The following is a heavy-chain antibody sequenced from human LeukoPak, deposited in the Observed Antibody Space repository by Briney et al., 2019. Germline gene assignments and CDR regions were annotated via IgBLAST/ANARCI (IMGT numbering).Heavy chain of an antibody. V-gene: IGHV6-1*01. CDR3: ARRLAQYDCFDP. J-gene: IGHJ5*02. CDR2: TYYRSTWYN. CDR1: GDSVSSNSAA. Sequence: SQTLSLTCAISGDSVSSNSAAWNWIRQSPSRGLEWLGRTYYRSTWYNDYAVSVRGRITVNPDTSKNQFSLHLNSVTPEDTAVYYCARRLAQYDCFDPWGQGILVTVSS. D-gene: IGHD3-9*01.